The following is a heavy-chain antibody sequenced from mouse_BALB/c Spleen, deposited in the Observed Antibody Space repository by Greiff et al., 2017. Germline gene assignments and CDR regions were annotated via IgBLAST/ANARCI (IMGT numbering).Heavy chain of an antibody. CDR1: GFTFSSYT. D-gene: IGHD1-2*01. CDR2: ISNGGGST. Sequence: EVQVVESGGGLVQPGGSLKLSCAASGFTFSSYTMSWARQTPEKRLEWVAYISNGGGSTYYPDTVKGRFTISRDNAKNTLYLQMSSLKSEDTAMFYCARGPYYGYGAMDYWGQGTSVTVSS. V-gene: IGHV5-12-2*01. J-gene: IGHJ4*01. CDR3: ARGPYYGYGAMDY.